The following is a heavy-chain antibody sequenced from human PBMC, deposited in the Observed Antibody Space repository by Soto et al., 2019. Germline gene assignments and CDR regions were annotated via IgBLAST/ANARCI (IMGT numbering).Heavy chain of an antibody. CDR3: ARGRDIGYYDSSGYYSDWFDP. D-gene: IGHD3-22*01. Sequence: SVKVSFKASGGTFSSYAISWVRQAPGQGLEWMGGIIPIFGTANYAQKFQGRVTITADESTSTAYMELSSLRSEDTAVYYCARGRDIGYYDSSGYYSDWFDPWGQGTLVTVSS. CDR1: GGTFSSYA. CDR2: IIPIFGTA. J-gene: IGHJ5*02. V-gene: IGHV1-69*13.